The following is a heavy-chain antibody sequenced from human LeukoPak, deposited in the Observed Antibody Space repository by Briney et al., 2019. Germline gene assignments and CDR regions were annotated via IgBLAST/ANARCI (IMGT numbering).Heavy chain of an antibody. J-gene: IGHJ6*02. CDR1: GYTFTSYG. CDR3: ARDIVVVPAATIYYYYGMDV. V-gene: IGHV1-18*01. D-gene: IGHD2-2*01. CDR2: ISAYNGNT. Sequence: ASVKVSCKASGYTFTSYGISWVRQAPGQGLEWMGWISAYNGNTNYAQKLQGRVTMTTDTSTSTAYMELRSLRSDDTAVYYCARDIVVVPAATIYYYYGMDVWGQGTTVTVS.